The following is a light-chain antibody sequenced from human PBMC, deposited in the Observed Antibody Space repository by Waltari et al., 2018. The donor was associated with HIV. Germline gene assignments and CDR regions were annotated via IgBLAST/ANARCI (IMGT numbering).Light chain of an antibody. V-gene: IGLV2-14*01. CDR1: SSDIGSIAY. J-gene: IGLJ2*01. CDR2: DVN. Sequence: SALTQPASVSGSLGQSITIACFGTSSDIGSIAYVSWYQHHPDKAPQLVMRDVNTPPSGIPFRFSGSKSGTTASLTISGLQAEDEADYYCSSYIASGTILFGGGTKVTVL. CDR3: SSYIASGTIL.